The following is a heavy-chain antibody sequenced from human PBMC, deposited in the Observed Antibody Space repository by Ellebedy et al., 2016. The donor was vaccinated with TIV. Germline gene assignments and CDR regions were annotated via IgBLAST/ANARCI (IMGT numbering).Heavy chain of an antibody. CDR2: IYYSGST. D-gene: IGHD2-2*02. V-gene: IGHV4-59*13. CDR3: ARVFSPLGYCSSTSCHIRYYYYYMDV. Sequence: SETLSLXCTVSGGSISSYYWSWIRQPPGKGLEWIGYIYYSGSTNYNPSLKSRVTISVDTSKNQFSLKLSSVTAADTAVYYCARVFSPLGYCSSTSCHIRYYYYYMDVWGKGTTVTVSS. J-gene: IGHJ6*03. CDR1: GGSISSYY.